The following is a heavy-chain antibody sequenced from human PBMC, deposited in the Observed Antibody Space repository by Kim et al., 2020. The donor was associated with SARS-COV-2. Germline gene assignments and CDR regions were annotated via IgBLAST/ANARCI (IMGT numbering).Heavy chain of an antibody. CDR1: GFTFSDSA. J-gene: IGHJ3*02. CDR2: IRSKVNGYAT. D-gene: IGHD1-1*01. V-gene: IGHV3-73*01. Sequence: GGSLRLSCGASGFTFSDSAMHWVRRASGKGLEWVGRIRSKVNGYATAYSASGRGRITIARDDSRNTAYLQMNSLKTEDTAVYDCTRVPGTTLAFLDAFD. CDR3: TRVPGTTLAFLDAFD.